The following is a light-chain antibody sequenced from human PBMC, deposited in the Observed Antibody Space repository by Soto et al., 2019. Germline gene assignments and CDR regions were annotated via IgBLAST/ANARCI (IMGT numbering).Light chain of an antibody. CDR1: QSVSSN. CDR3: QQYIRWPLP. J-gene: IGKJ4*01. CDR2: GAS. Sequence: LMTQSPATLPVSGGERATLPCRASQSVSSNLAWYQQKPGQAPSLLIYGASTRATGTPARFSGSGSGTEFTLTISSLRSEDFAVYYCQQYIRWPLPFGGGTKVDIK. V-gene: IGKV3-15*01.